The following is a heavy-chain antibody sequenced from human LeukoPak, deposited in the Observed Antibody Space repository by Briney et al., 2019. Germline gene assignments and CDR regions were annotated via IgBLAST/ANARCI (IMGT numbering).Heavy chain of an antibody. CDR2: INHSGST. V-gene: IGHV4-34*01. CDR1: GGSFSGYY. J-gene: IGHJ4*02. D-gene: IGHD3-3*01. Sequence: PSETLSLTCAVYGGSFSGYYWSWIRQPPGKGLEWIGEINHSGSTYYNPSLKSRVTISVDTSNNQFSLKVSSVTAADTAVYYCARPAEIGVGVDYWGQGTLVTVSS. CDR3: ARPAEIGVGVDY.